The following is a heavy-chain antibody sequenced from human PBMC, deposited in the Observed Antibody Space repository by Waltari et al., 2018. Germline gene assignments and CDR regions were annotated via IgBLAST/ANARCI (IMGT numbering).Heavy chain of an antibody. D-gene: IGHD2-15*01. V-gene: IGHV4-4*02. CDR3: ARDRGRGIYLDT. J-gene: IGHJ4*02. Sequence: QLQLQQSGPGLVKPSESLSLTCAVSGDSMSTSYWWGWVRQSPGKGLEWIGELNRSGGTNYHPTFESRVIVSIETANNQFSLKFPSATAADTAVYYCARDRGRGIYLDTWSQGTLVTVSP. CDR1: GDSMSTSYW. CDR2: LNRSGGT.